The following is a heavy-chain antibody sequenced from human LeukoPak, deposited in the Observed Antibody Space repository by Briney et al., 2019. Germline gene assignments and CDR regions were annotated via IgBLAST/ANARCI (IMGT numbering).Heavy chain of an antibody. V-gene: IGHV4-59*12. CDR2: IYYSGST. CDR3: ARDRYTVVSWYFDL. CDR1: GDSISSYY. D-gene: IGHD4-23*01. Sequence: SETLSLTCTVSGDSISSYYWSWIRQPPGKGLEWIGYIYYSGSTYYNPSLKSRVTISVDTSKNQFSLKLSSVTAADTAVYYCARDRYTVVSWYFDLWGRGTLVTVSS. J-gene: IGHJ2*01.